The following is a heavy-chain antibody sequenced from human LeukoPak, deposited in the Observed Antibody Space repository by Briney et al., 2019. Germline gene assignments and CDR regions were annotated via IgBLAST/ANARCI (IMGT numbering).Heavy chain of an antibody. CDR3: AKGGGYYDSSGEGIHDAFDI. CDR2: IKQDGSEK. V-gene: IGHV3-7*03. J-gene: IGHJ3*02. Sequence: PGGSLRLSCAASGFTFSSYWMSWVRQAPGKGLEWVANIKQDGSEKYYVDSVKGRFTISRDNAKNSLYLQMNSLRAEDTALYYCAKGGGYYDSSGEGIHDAFDIWGQGTMVTVSS. D-gene: IGHD3-22*01. CDR1: GFTFSSYW.